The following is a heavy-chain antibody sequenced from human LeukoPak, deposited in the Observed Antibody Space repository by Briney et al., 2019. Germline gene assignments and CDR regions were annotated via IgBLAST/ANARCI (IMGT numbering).Heavy chain of an antibody. V-gene: IGHV4-59*01. Sequence: ETLSLTCTVSGGSISSYYWSWIRQPPGKGLEWIGYMYYTGSSKYNPSLKNRITISVDTSKNQLSLKLNSVTAADTAVYYCARVGLGSGSSTGNYYYMDVWGKGTTVTVSS. CDR1: GGSISSYY. CDR3: ARVGLGSGSSTGNYYYMDV. D-gene: IGHD3-10*01. J-gene: IGHJ6*03. CDR2: MYYTGSS.